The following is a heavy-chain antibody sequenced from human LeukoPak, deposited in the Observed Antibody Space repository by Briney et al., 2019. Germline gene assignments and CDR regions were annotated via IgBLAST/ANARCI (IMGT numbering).Heavy chain of an antibody. CDR2: MNPNSGNT. CDR3: ARGLDDSGDYEGY. CDR1: GYTFTSYG. D-gene: IGHD4-17*01. V-gene: IGHV1-8*02. Sequence: ASVKVSCKASGYTFTSYGISWVRQAPGQGLEWMGWMNPNSGNTGYAQKFQGRVTMTRNTSISTAYMELSSLRSEDTAVYYCARGLDDSGDYEGYWGQGTLVTVSS. J-gene: IGHJ4*02.